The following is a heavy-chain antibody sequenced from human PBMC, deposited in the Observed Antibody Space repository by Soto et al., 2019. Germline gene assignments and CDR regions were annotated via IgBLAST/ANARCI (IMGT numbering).Heavy chain of an antibody. Sequence: PGGSLRLSCAASGFTFRSYDMLWVRQATGKGLEWVSRIDTAGDTYYPGSVKGRFTISRENAKSSLYLQMNNLRAGDTAVYYCARLGGATSSYYYYGMDVWGQGTTVTVSS. D-gene: IGHD1-26*01. CDR3: ARLGGATSSYYYYGMDV. J-gene: IGHJ6*02. CDR2: IDTAGDT. CDR1: GFTFRSYD. V-gene: IGHV3-13*01.